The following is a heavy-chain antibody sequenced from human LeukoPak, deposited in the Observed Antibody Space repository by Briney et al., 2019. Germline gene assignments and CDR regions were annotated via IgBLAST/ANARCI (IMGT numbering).Heavy chain of an antibody. CDR1: GGSFSGYY. CDR2: INHSGST. V-gene: IGHV4-34*01. CDR3: ASCEGMARGVPDTNYYYYGMDV. Sequence: PSETLSLTCAVYGGSFSGYYWSWIRQPPGKGLEWLGEINHSGSTNYNPSLKSRVTISVDTSKNQFSLKLSSVTAADTAVYYCASCEGMARGVPDTNYYYYGMDVWGQGTRVTVSS. J-gene: IGHJ6*02. D-gene: IGHD3-10*01.